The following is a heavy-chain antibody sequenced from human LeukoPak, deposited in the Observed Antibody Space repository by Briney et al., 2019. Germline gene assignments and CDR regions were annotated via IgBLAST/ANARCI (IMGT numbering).Heavy chain of an antibody. J-gene: IGHJ4*02. CDR3: ARGGSVYGGISFTDY. CDR2: INPSGGST. Sequence: GASVKVSCKASGYTFTRYYMHWVRQAPGQGLEWMGIINPSGGSTSYAQKFQGRVTMTRDTSTSTVYMELSSLRSEDTAVYYCARGGSVYGGISFTDYWGQGTLVTVSS. D-gene: IGHD4-23*01. V-gene: IGHV1-46*01. CDR1: GYTFTRYY.